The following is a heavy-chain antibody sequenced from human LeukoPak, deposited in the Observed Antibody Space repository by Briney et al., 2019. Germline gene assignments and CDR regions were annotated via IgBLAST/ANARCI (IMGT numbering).Heavy chain of an antibody. CDR1: GGSFSGYY. Sequence: PSETLSLTCAVYGGSFSGYYWSWIRQPPGKGLEWIGEINHSGSTNYNPSLKSRVTISVDTSKNQFFLKLSSVTAADTAVYYCARGRGAYWGQGTLVTVSS. V-gene: IGHV4-34*01. CDR2: INHSGST. CDR3: ARGRGAY. D-gene: IGHD3-10*01. J-gene: IGHJ4*02.